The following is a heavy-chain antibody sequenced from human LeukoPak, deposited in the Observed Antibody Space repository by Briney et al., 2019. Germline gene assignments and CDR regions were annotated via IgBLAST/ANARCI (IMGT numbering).Heavy chain of an antibody. D-gene: IGHD3-16*02. Sequence: GGSLRLSCAASGFTFSSYSMNWVRQAPGKGLEWVSYISSSSSTIYYADSVKGRFTISRDNSKNTLYLQMNSLRAEDTAVYYCAKVASYDYVWGSYRPAHDAFDIWGQGTMVTVSS. CDR2: ISSSSSTI. J-gene: IGHJ3*02. V-gene: IGHV3-48*01. CDR3: AKVASYDYVWGSYRPAHDAFDI. CDR1: GFTFSSYS.